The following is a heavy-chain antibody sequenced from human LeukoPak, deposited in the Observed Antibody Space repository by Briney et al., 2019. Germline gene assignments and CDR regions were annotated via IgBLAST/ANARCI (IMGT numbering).Heavy chain of an antibody. CDR3: IVFGDSNH. V-gene: IGHV3-23*01. J-gene: IGHJ5*02. D-gene: IGHD4-17*01. CDR2: IMIGGDGK. Sequence: GGSLRLSCAGSGFTFNNYAMSWVRRAPRKGLEWVSTIMIGGDGKHYADSVKGRFTISRDTSKNTLYLQINSLRVEDTAVYYCIVFGDSNHWGQGTLVTVSS. CDR1: GFTFNNYA.